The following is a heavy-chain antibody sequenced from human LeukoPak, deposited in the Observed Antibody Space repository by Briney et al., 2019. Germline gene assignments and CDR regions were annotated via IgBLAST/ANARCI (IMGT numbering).Heavy chain of an antibody. V-gene: IGHV1-8*01. CDR3: ARGLTYYDFWSGYYGNWFDP. CDR2: MNPNSGNT. Sequence: ASVTVSCKASGYTFTSYDINWVRQAPGQGLEWMGWMNPNSGNTGYAQKFQGRVTMTRNTSISTAYMELSSLRSEDTAVYYCARGLTYYDFWSGYYGNWFDPWGQGTLVTVSS. D-gene: IGHD3-3*01. CDR1: GYTFTSYD. J-gene: IGHJ5*02.